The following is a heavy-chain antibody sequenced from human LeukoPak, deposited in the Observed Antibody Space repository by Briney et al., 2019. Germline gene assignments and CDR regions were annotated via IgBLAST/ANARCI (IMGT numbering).Heavy chain of an antibody. Sequence: PGGSLRLSCAASGFTFSSYWMSWVRQAPGKGLEWVANTKHDGSEKYYVDSVKGRFTISRDNAKNSLYLQMNSLRAEDTAVYYCATFPKGDCSSTSCYSVPTHYYYGMDVWGQGTTVTVSS. J-gene: IGHJ6*02. D-gene: IGHD2-2*01. CDR3: ATFPKGDCSSTSCYSVPTHYYYGMDV. CDR1: GFTFSSYW. V-gene: IGHV3-7*01. CDR2: TKHDGSEK.